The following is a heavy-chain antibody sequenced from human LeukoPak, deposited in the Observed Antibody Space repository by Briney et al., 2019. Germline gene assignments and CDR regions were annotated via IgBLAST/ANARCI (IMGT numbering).Heavy chain of an antibody. Sequence: AGGSLRLSCAASGFTFTDYAMTWVRQAPGKGLEWVAAISAGGGNTDYAHYVQGRFTISRDNSKNTLYLKMNNLRAEDTAVYYCAKDGVPSRWFGRNYFDYWGQGTLVTVSS. CDR1: GFTFTDYA. CDR2: ISAGGGNT. J-gene: IGHJ4*02. V-gene: IGHV3-23*01. CDR3: AKDGVPSRWFGRNYFDY. D-gene: IGHD3-10*01.